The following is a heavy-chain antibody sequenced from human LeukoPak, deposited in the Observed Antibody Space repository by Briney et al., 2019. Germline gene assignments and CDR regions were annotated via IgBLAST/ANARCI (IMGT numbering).Heavy chain of an antibody. V-gene: IGHV1-2*02. CDR3: ARSTSSRYSSGWYYFDY. CDR1: GYTFTSYG. D-gene: IGHD6-19*01. Sequence: ASVKVSCKASGYTFTSYGISWVRQAPGQGLEWMGWINPNSGGTNYAQKFQGRVTMTRDTSISTAYMELSRLRSDDTAVYYCARSTSSRYSSGWYYFDYWGQGTLVTVSS. J-gene: IGHJ4*02. CDR2: INPNSGGT.